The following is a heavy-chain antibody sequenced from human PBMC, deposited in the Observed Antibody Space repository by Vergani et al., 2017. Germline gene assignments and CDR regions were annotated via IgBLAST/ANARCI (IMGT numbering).Heavy chain of an antibody. J-gene: IGHJ4*02. CDR2: IYSGGST. CDR1: GFTVSSNY. V-gene: IGHV3-53*01. Sequence: EVQLVESGGGLIQPGGSLRLSCAASGFTVSSNYMSWVRQAPGKGLEWVSVIYSGGSTYYADSVKGRFTISRDNSKNTLYLQMNSLRAEDTAVYYCAKGAIITIFGVVNYFDYWGQGTLVTVSS. D-gene: IGHD3-3*01. CDR3: AKGAIITIFGVVNYFDY.